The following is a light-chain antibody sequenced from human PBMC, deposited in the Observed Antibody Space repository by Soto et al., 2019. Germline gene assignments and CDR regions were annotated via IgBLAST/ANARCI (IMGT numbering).Light chain of an antibody. J-gene: IGLJ7*01. Sequence: QSVLTQPPSASGTPGQRVTFSCSGSSSNIGSNTVNWYQQLPGTAPKLVIHSSDQRPSGVPDRFSGSQSGTSASLAISGLQSEDEADYYCAAWDDSLSVVVFGGGTQLTVL. CDR2: SSD. CDR1: SSNIGSNT. V-gene: IGLV1-44*01. CDR3: AAWDDSLSVVV.